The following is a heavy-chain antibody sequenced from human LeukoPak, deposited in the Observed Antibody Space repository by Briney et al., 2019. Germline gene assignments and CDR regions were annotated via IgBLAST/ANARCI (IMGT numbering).Heavy chain of an antibody. V-gene: IGHV4-59*12. CDR3: ARAVRYCSGGSCYSGVWFDP. J-gene: IGHJ5*02. D-gene: IGHD2-15*01. CDR1: GGSISSYY. Sequence: SETLSLTCTVSGGSISSYYWSWIRQPPGKGLEWIGYIYYSGSTNYNPSLKSRVTISVDTSKNQFSLKLSSVTAANTAVYYCARAVRYCSGGSCYSGVWFDPWGQGTLVTVSS. CDR2: IYYSGST.